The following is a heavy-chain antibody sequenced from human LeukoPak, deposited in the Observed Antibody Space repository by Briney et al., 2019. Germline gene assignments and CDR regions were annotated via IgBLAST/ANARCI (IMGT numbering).Heavy chain of an antibody. CDR3: ARGPYLYDSSGYYQFDY. D-gene: IGHD3-22*01. CDR2: IYSGVST. CDR1: GFTFSSNY. V-gene: IGHV3-53*01. Sequence: PGGSLRLSCAASGFTFSSNYMSWVRQAPGKGLEWVSVIYSGVSTYYADSVKGRFTISRDNSKNTLYLQMNSLRAEDTAVYYCARGPYLYDSSGYYQFDYWGQGTLVTVSS. J-gene: IGHJ4*02.